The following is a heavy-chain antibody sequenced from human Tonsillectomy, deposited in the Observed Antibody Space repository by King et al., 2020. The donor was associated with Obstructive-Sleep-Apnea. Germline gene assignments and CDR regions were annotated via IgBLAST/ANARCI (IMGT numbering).Heavy chain of an antibody. V-gene: IGHV3-64*07. CDR1: GFTFSRYA. D-gene: IGHD3-10*01. Sequence: VQLVESGGGLVQPGGSLRLSCAASGFTFSRYAMHWVRQAPGKGLEYVSAITSNGGRTYYADSGKGRITISKDNSKNTLYLQMGSLRAEDMAVYYCARPEGYYFGSGSYYYWGRGTLVTVSS. CDR2: ITSNGGRT. J-gene: IGHJ4*02. CDR3: ARPEGYYFGSGSYYY.